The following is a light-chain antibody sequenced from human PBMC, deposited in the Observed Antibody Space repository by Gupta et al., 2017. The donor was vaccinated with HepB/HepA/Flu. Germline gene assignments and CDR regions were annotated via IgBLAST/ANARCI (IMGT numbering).Light chain of an antibody. CDR2: DTS. CDR1: QSVSRNY. J-gene: IGKJ5*01. V-gene: IGKV3D-20*01. Sequence: PGERATLSCGASQSVSRNYLAWYQQRPGLAPRLLIHDTSTRAVGIPDRFSGSGSGTDFTLTISRLEPEDFAVYYCQQYGSPPSITFGQGTRLEIK. CDR3: QQYGSPPSIT.